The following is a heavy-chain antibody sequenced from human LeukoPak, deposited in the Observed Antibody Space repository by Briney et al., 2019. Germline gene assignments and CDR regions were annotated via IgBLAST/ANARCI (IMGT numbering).Heavy chain of an antibody. V-gene: IGHV3-23*01. CDR3: AKQTVEEGWDYFDY. CDR1: GFTFSSYA. CDR2: ISGSGGST. J-gene: IGHJ4*02. D-gene: IGHD1-1*01. Sequence: GGSLRLSCAASGFTFSSYALSWVRQAPGKGLEWVSAISGSGGSTYYADSVKGRFAISRDNSKNTLYLQMNSLRAEDTAVYYCAKQTVEEGWDYFDYWGQGTLVTVSS.